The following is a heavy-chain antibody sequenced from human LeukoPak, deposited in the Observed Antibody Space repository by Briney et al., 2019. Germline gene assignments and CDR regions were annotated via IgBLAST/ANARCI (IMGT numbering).Heavy chain of an antibody. Sequence: GGSLRLSCAASGLTFTKAWMTWVRQAPGEGLEWVGRIKSNTDGGTTDYAAPVKGRFTISRDDSKDALYLQMNSLKTEDTAVYYCTTNPYDKSGYHIWGQGTMVTVSS. CDR1: GLTFTKAW. V-gene: IGHV3-15*01. J-gene: IGHJ3*02. CDR3: TTNPYDKSGYHI. CDR2: IKSNTDGGTT. D-gene: IGHD3-22*01.